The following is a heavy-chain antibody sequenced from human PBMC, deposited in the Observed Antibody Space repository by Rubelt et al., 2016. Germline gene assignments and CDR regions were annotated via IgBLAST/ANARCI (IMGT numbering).Heavy chain of an antibody. Sequence: QLQLQESGPGLVKPSETLSLTCTVSGGSISSSSYYWGWIRQPPGKGLEWIGSIYYSGSTYYNPSVKSRVTIAVDTSKNQFSLKRSAVTAADTAVYYCARQEKDAFDIWGQGTMVTVSS. CDR3: ARQEKDAFDI. J-gene: IGHJ3*02. CDR2: IYYSGST. CDR1: GGSISSSSYY. V-gene: IGHV4-39*01.